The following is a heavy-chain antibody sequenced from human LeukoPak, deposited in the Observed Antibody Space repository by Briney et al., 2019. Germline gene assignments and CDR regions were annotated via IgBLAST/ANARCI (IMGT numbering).Heavy chain of an antibody. CDR3: AREVYDSSGYYLNWFDP. CDR2: IYYSGST. V-gene: IGHV4-30-4*01. D-gene: IGHD3-22*01. J-gene: IGHJ5*02. CDR1: GGSISSGDYY. Sequence: LSLTCTVSGGSISSGDYYWSWLRQPPGKGLEWIGYIYYSGSTYYNPSLKSRVTISVDTSKTQFSLKLSSVTAADTAVYYCAREVYDSSGYYLNWFDPWGQGTLVTVSS.